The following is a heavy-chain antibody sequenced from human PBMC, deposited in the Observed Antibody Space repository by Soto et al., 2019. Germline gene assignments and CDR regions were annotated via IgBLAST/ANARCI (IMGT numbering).Heavy chain of an antibody. D-gene: IGHD6-19*01. J-gene: IGHJ1*01. CDR3: ASREWAVANPEYFQH. CDR2: IIPILGIA. CDR1: GGTFSSYT. V-gene: IGHV1-69*02. Sequence: QVQLVQSGAEVKKPGSSVKVSCKASGGTFSSYTISWVRQAPGQGLEWMGRIIPILGIANYAQKFQGRVTITADKSTSTAYMELSSLRSEDTAVYYCASREWAVANPEYFQHWGQGTLVTVSS.